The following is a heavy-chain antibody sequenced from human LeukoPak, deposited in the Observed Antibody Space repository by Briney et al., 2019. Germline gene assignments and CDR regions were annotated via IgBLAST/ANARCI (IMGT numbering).Heavy chain of an antibody. V-gene: IGHV3-48*02. D-gene: IGHD3-16*02. J-gene: IGHJ4*02. CDR2: ISSSSSTI. Sequence: GGSLRLSCAASGFTFSSYWMNWVRQAPGKGLEWVSYISSSSSTIYYADSVKGRFTISRDNAKNSLYLQMNSLRDEDTAVYYCARGSAAGYDYIWGSYRLANDYWGQGTLVTVSS. CDR3: ARGSAAGYDYIWGSYRLANDY. CDR1: GFTFSSYW.